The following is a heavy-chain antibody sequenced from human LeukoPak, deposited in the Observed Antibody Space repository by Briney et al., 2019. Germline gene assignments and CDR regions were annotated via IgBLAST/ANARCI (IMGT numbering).Heavy chain of an antibody. Sequence: GASVKVSCKASGYTFTGYYMHWVRQAPGQGLEWMGWINPNSGGTNYAQKFQGRVTMTRDTSISTAYMELSRLRSGDTAVYYCARGPEEGLRYFDWLLSLWGQGTLVTVSS. CDR1: GYTFTGYY. CDR3: ARGPEEGLRYFDWLLSL. J-gene: IGHJ4*02. CDR2: INPNSGGT. D-gene: IGHD3-9*01. V-gene: IGHV1-2*02.